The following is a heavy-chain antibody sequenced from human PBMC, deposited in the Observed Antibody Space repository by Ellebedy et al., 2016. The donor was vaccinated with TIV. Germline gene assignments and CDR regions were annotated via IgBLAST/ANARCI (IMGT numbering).Heavy chain of an antibody. V-gene: IGHV1-69*13. D-gene: IGHD2-15*01. CDR1: GGTFSSYA. CDR2: IIPIFGTA. Sequence: ASVKVSCKASGGTFSSYAISWVRQAPGQGLEWMGGIIPIFGTANYAQKFQGRVTITADESTSTAYMELSSLRSEDTAVYYCARESLRPGYCSGGSCYSEGLWGMDVWGQGTTVTVSS. J-gene: IGHJ6*02. CDR3: ARESLRPGYCSGGSCYSEGLWGMDV.